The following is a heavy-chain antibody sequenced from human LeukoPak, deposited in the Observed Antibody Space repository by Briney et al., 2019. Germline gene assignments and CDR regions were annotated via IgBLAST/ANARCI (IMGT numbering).Heavy chain of an antibody. CDR1: GFTFSTYG. J-gene: IGHJ6*03. CDR3: AKGPPEFGEAYYYYYYMDV. D-gene: IGHD3-10*01. V-gene: IGHV3-23*01. Sequence: HPGGSLRLSCAASGFTFSTYGMSWVRQAPGKGLDWVSGISGSVGSTYYADSVRGRFTISRDNSKNTLYLQMNSLTAEDTAVYYCAKGPPEFGEAYYYYYYMDVWGKGTTVTISS. CDR2: ISGSVGST.